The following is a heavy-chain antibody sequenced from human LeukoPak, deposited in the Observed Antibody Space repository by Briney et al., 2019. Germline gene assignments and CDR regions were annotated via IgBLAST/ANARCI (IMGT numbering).Heavy chain of an antibody. Sequence: PSETLSLTCAVSGGSISSSNWWSWVRQPPGKGLEWIGEIYHSGSTNYNPSLKSRVTISVDKSKNQFSLKLSSVTAADTAVYYCARDSSAPSGWSDAFDIWGQGTMVTVSS. V-gene: IGHV4-4*02. CDR1: GGSISSSNW. CDR2: IYHSGST. D-gene: IGHD6-19*01. J-gene: IGHJ3*02. CDR3: ARDSSAPSGWSDAFDI.